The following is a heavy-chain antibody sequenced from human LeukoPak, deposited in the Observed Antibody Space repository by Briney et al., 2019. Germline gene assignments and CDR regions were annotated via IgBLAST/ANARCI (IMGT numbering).Heavy chain of an antibody. CDR2: LGVSDGTA. CDR1: GFIFSSYA. V-gene: IGHV3-23*01. J-gene: IGHJ4*02. D-gene: IGHD1-26*01. Sequence: GGSLRLSCAASGFIFSSYAMSWVRQAPGKGLEWVSGLGVSDGTAYYAESVKGRFTISRDNSRNTLYLQMNSLRADDTAVYYCAKQGGSYRYFDYWGQETLVTVSS. CDR3: AKQGGSYRYFDY.